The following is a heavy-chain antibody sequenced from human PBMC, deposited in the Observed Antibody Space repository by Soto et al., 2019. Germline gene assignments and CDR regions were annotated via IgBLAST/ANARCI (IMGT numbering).Heavy chain of an antibody. CDR2: IIPIFGTA. D-gene: IGHD1-26*01. Sequence: QVQLVQSGAEVRNPGSSVKDSCKASGGTFSSYSIKWVLQAPGQGLEWRGEIIPIFGTANSAQKFQGRVTNTAEESKSTAYLYLSSLRSEDTDVYFCARDGGRHVRGIQYWGHGPLVTVSS. CDR3: ARDGGRHVRGIQY. CDR1: GGTFSSYS. J-gene: IGHJ4*01. V-gene: IGHV1-69*01.